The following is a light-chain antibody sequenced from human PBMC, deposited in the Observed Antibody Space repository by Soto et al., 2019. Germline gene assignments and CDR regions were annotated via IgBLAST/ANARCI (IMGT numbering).Light chain of an antibody. J-gene: IGLJ1*01. CDR2: DVS. Sequence: QPVLTQPRSVSGSPGQSVTISCTGTSSDVGGYNYVSWYQQHPGKAPKLMSYDVSKRPSGVPDRFSGSKSGNTASLTISGLQAEDEADYYCCSYAGTYTHVFGTGTKLTVL. CDR1: SSDVGGYNY. CDR3: CSYAGTYTHV. V-gene: IGLV2-11*01.